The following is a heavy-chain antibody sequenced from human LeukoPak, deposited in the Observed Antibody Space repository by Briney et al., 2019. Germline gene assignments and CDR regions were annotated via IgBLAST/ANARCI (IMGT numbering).Heavy chain of an antibody. J-gene: IGHJ3*01. CDR3: ARGSSSGFDAFNV. CDR2: ISSSGSYI. V-gene: IGHV3-21*01. D-gene: IGHD6-19*01. Sequence: GGSLRLSCAASRFTFSNYSMSWVRQAPGKGLEWGSWISSSGSYIHYAASVRGRFTISRDNTKNSLFLQMNSLRAEDTAVYSCARGSSSGFDAFNVWGQGTVVTVSS. CDR1: RFTFSNYS.